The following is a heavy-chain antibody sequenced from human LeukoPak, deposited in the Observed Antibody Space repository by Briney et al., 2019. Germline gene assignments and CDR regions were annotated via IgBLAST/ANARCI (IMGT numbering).Heavy chain of an antibody. D-gene: IGHD3-22*01. CDR1: GISFSNYW. Sequence: PGGSLRLSCAASGISFSNYWMSWARQAPGKGLEWVANIKEDGGEKNYVDSVKGRFTISRDNAKNSLYLQMNSLRAEDTAVYYCARKDSSPRTFDYWGQGTLVTVSS. CDR3: ARKDSSPRTFDY. J-gene: IGHJ4*02. CDR2: IKEDGGEK. V-gene: IGHV3-7*01.